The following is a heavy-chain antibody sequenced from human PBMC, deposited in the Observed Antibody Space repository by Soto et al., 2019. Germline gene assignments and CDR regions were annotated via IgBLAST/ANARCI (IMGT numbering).Heavy chain of an antibody. V-gene: IGHV6-1*01. CDR2: TYYRSKWYY. D-gene: IGHD1-26*01. CDR3: ARGEQYSGRIFDY. J-gene: IGHJ4*01. Sequence: SQTLSLTCAITGDSVSSDSAGWSWVRQSPSRGLEWLGRTYYRSKWYYEYAVSVRGRITINPDTSKNQYSLQLNSVTPEDTAVYFCARGEQYSGRIFDYWGQGTLVTVSS. CDR1: GDSVSSDSAG.